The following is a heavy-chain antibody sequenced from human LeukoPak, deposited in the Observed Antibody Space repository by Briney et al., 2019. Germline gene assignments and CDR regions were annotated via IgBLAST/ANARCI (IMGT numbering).Heavy chain of an antibody. CDR2: ISSSGSTI. J-gene: IGHJ4*02. D-gene: IGHD2-15*01. CDR3: ARSSSGGSCYDY. V-gene: IGHV3-48*03. CDR1: GFTFSFYE. Sequence: PGGSLRLSCAASGFTFSFYEMNWVRQAPGKGLEWVSYISSSGSTIYYADSVEGRFTISRDNAKNSLYLQMNSLRAEDTAVYYCARSSSGGSCYDYWGQGTLVTVSS.